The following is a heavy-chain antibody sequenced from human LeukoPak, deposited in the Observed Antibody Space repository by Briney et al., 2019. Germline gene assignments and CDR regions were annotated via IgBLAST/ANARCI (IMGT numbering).Heavy chain of an antibody. CDR1: GFTFSSYS. CDR2: ISSSSSYI. D-gene: IGHD4/OR15-4a*01. Sequence: GGSLRLSCAASGFTFSSYSMNWVRQAPGKGLEWVSSISSSSSYIYYADSVKGRFTISRDNAKNSLYLQMNSLRAEDTAVYYCARDSVLNYYYGMDVWGQGTTVTVSS. V-gene: IGHV3-21*01. J-gene: IGHJ6*02. CDR3: ARDSVLNYYYGMDV.